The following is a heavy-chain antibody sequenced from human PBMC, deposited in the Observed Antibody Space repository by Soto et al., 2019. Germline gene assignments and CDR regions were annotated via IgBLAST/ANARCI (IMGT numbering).Heavy chain of an antibody. CDR3: ARVYPAVAGPIVGRGADY. V-gene: IGHV3-30-3*01. CDR2: ISYDGSNK. CDR1: GFTFSSYA. Sequence: QVQLVESGGGVVQPGRSLRLSCAASGFTFSSYAMHWVRQAPGKGLEWVAVISYDGSNKYYADSVKGRFTISRDNSKNTRYRQMNSLRAYDTAVYYWARVYPAVAGPIVGRGADYWGQGTMVTVSS. J-gene: IGHJ4*02. D-gene: IGHD6-19*01.